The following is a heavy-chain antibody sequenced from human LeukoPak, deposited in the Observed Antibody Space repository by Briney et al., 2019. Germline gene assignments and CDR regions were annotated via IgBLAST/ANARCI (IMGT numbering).Heavy chain of an antibody. CDR3: ARVRGATLSHHYFDY. D-gene: IGHD1-26*01. V-gene: IGHV3-48*02. CDR2: IIGSSDLI. CDR1: GFTFSSYS. Sequence: GGSLRLSCAASGFTFSSYSMNWVRQAPGKGLEWVSFIIGSSDLIYYADSVKGRFTISRNNAKNSLYLQMNSLRDEDTAVYYCARVRGATLSHHYFDYWGQGALVTVSS. J-gene: IGHJ4*02.